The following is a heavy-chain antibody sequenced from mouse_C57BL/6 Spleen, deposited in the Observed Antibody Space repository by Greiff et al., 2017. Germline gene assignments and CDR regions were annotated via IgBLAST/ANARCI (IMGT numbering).Heavy chain of an antibody. D-gene: IGHD1-1*01. CDR3: ARQYYYGSSYYFDY. CDR2: IDPSDSYT. CDR1: GYTFTSYW. V-gene: IGHV1-69*01. Sequence: VQLQQPGAELVMPGASVKLSCKASGYTFTSYWMHWVKQRPGQGLEWIGEIDPSDSYTNYNQKFKGKSTLTVDKSSSTAYMQLSSLTSEDSAVYYCARQYYYGSSYYFDYWGKGTTLTVSS. J-gene: IGHJ2*01.